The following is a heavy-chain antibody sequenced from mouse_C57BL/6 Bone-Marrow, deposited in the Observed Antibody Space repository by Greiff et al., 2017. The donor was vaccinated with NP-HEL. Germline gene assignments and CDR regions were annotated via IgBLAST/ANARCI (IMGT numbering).Heavy chain of an antibody. CDR3: ARSPTRWDAMDY. D-gene: IGHD2-10*01. Sequence: QVQLQQPGAELVKPGASVKLSCKASGYTFTSYWMHWVKQRPGQGLEWIGMIHPNSGSTNYNEKFKSKATLTVDKSSSTAYMQLSSLTSEDSAVYYCARSPTRWDAMDYWGQGTSVTVSS. CDR2: IHPNSGST. CDR1: GYTFTSYW. V-gene: IGHV1-64*01. J-gene: IGHJ4*01.